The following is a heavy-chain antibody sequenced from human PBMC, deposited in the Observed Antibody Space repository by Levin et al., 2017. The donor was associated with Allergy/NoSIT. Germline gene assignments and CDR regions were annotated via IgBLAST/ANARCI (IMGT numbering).Heavy chain of an antibody. J-gene: IGHJ4*02. V-gene: IGHV3-33*01. CDR1: GFTFSSYG. CDR2: IWYDGSNK. CDR3: ARDSDFWSGYYKGGFDY. D-gene: IGHD3-3*01. Sequence: LSLTCAASGFTFSSYGMHWVRQAPGKGLEWVAVIWYDGSNKYYADSVKGRFTISRDNSKNTLYLQMNSLRAEDTAVYYCARDSDFWSGYYKGGFDYWGQGTLVTVSS.